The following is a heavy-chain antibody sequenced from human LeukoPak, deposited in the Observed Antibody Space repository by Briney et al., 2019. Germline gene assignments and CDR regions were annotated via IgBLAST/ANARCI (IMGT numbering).Heavy chain of an antibody. CDR3: ARQGVYDILTGTAHNWFDP. CDR1: GYSFTSYW. J-gene: IGHJ5*02. Sequence: GESLKISCKGSGYSFTSYWIGWVRQMPGKGLEWMGIIYPGDSDTRYSPSFQGQVTISADKSISTAYLQWSSLKASDTAMYYCARQGVYDILTGTAHNWFDPWGQGTLVTASS. D-gene: IGHD3-9*01. V-gene: IGHV5-51*01. CDR2: IYPGDSDT.